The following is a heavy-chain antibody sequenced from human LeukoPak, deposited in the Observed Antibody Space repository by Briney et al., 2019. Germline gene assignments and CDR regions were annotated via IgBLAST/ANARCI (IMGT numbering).Heavy chain of an antibody. Sequence: GSLRLSCAASGFTFSSYSMNWVRQAPGKGLEWVSSISSSSSYIYYADSVKGRFTISRDNAKNSLYLQMNSLRAEDTAVYYCARISSLDAFDIWGQGTMVTVSS. J-gene: IGHJ3*02. D-gene: IGHD6-13*01. CDR3: ARISSLDAFDI. V-gene: IGHV3-21*01. CDR1: GFTFSSYS. CDR2: ISSSSSYI.